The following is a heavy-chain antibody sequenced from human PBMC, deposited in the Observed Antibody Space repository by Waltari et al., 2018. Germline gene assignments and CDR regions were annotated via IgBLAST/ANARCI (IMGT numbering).Heavy chain of an antibody. CDR3: ATDRPPLTGRGGTNWFDP. CDR1: GYTFTAYY. D-gene: IGHD3-10*01. V-gene: IGHV1-69-2*01. Sequence: EVQLVQSGAEVKKPGATVKISCKVSGYTFTAYYMHWVQQAPGKGLEWMGLVDPEDGETIYAEKFQGRVTITADTSTDTAYMELSSLRSEDTAVYYCATDRPPLTGRGGTNWFDPWGQGTLVTVSS. CDR2: VDPEDGET. J-gene: IGHJ5*02.